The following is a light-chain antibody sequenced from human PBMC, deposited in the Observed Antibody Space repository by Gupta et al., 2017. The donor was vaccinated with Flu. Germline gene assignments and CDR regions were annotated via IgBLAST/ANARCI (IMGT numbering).Light chain of an antibody. V-gene: IGKV3-20*01. Sequence: RLLIYGPSSRATGIPDRFSGSGSETDFTLTIARLEPEDFAVYYCQQYDTSPFTSGRGTRLEIK. CDR3: QQYDTSPFT. CDR2: GPS. J-gene: IGKJ5*01.